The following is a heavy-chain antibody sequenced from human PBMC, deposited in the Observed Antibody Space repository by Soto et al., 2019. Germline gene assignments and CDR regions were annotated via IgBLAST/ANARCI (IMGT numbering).Heavy chain of an antibody. V-gene: IGHV3-64D*06. D-gene: IGHD6-19*01. J-gene: IGHJ1*01. CDR1: GFIFSDYA. CDR2: ISNNGGST. CDR3: VKDPSRGGWYGFFLH. Sequence: PGGSLRLSCSASGFIFSDYAMHWVRLTPGKGLEFVSAISNNGGSTNDAPSVWGRFTISRDNSKNTVYLEMSSLRAEDTAIYYCVKDPSRGGWYGFFLHWGQGTVVTVSS.